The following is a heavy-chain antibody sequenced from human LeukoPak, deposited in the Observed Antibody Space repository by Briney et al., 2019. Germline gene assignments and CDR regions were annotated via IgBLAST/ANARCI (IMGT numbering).Heavy chain of an antibody. V-gene: IGHV1-3*01. CDR1: GYTFTSYA. D-gene: IGHD3-10*01. Sequence: ASVEVSCKASGYTFTSYAMHWVRQAPGQRLEWMGWINAGNGNTKYSQKFQGRVTITRDTSASTAYMELSSLRSEDTAVYYCARDLVTMVRGGPTGCMDVWGQGTTVTVSS. CDR2: INAGNGNT. CDR3: ARDLVTMVRGGPTGCMDV. J-gene: IGHJ6*02.